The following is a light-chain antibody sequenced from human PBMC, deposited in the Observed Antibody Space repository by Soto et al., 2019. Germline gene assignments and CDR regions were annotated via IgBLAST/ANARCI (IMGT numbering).Light chain of an antibody. J-gene: IGKJ4*01. Sequence: DIQMTQSPSSLSASVGDRVTITCRASQSISSYLNWYQQKPGKAPKIVIYAASSLQSGVPSRFCGSGSGTDFTLTISSLQPEDFATYYCQQSYSTPLTFGGGTKVESK. V-gene: IGKV1-39*01. CDR3: QQSYSTPLT. CDR1: QSISSY. CDR2: AAS.